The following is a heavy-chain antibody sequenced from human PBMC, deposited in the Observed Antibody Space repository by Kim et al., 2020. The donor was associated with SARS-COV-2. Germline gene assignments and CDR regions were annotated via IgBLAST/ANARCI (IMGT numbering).Heavy chain of an antibody. D-gene: IGHD3-10*01. CDR3: ARRYSPYGSGSYLGYFDY. CDR2: ISGSGGST. CDR1: GFTFSSYA. J-gene: IGHJ4*02. V-gene: IGHV3-23*01. Sequence: GGSLRLSCAASGFTFSSYAMSWVRQAPGKGLEWVSAISGSGGSTYYADSVKGRFTISRDNSKNTLYLQMNSLRAEDTAVYYCARRYSPYGSGSYLGYFDYWGQGTLVTVSS.